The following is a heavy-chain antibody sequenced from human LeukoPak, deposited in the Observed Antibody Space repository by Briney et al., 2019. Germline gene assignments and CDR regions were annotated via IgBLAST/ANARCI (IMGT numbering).Heavy chain of an antibody. V-gene: IGHV1-3*01. D-gene: IGHD6-19*01. Sequence: ASVKVSCKASGYTFTVYAVHWVRQAPGQRLEWMGWINAGNGNTKYSQKFQGRVTITRDTSASTAYMELSSLRSEDTAVYYCARGCAEPQWPFDYWGQGTLVTVPS. CDR1: GYTFTVYA. J-gene: IGHJ4*02. CDR2: INAGNGNT. CDR3: ARGCAEPQWPFDY.